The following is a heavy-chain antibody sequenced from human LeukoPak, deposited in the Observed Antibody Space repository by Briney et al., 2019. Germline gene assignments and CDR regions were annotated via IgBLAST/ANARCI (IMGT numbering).Heavy chain of an antibody. CDR1: GGTFSSYA. D-gene: IGHD2-15*01. V-gene: IGHV1-69*05. CDR3: ARDHQSLGYCSGGSCPGRYYYYYMDV. Sequence: GASVKVSCKASGGTFSSYAIGWVRQAPGQGLKWMGRIIPIFGTANYTQKFQGRVTITTDESTSTAYMELSSLRSEDTAVYYCARDHQSLGYCSGGSCPGRYYYYYMDVWGKGTTVTVSS. J-gene: IGHJ6*03. CDR2: IIPIFGTA.